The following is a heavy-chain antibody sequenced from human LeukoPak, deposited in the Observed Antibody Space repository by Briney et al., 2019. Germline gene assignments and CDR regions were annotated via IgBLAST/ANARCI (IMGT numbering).Heavy chain of an antibody. D-gene: IGHD1-26*01. Sequence: KPSETLSLTCTVSGGSISSYYWSWIRQPPGKGLEWIGYIYYSGSTNYNPSLKSRVTISVDTSKNQFSLKLSSVTAADTAVYYCARGYSGSYGRFDYWGQGTLVTVSS. CDR2: IYYSGST. V-gene: IGHV4-59*01. CDR1: GGSISSYY. J-gene: IGHJ4*02. CDR3: ARGYSGSYGRFDY.